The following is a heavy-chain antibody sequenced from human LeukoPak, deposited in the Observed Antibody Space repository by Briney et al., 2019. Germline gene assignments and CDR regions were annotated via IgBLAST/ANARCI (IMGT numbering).Heavy chain of an antibody. Sequence: ASVKVSCKASGYTFTGYYMHWVRQAPGQGLERMGWINPNSGGTNYAQKFQGRVTMTRDTSISTAYMELSRLRSDDTAVYYCARDPFEYSYGSGDYWGQGTLVTVSS. CDR2: INPNSGGT. CDR1: GYTFTGYY. V-gene: IGHV1-2*02. J-gene: IGHJ4*02. CDR3: ARDPFEYSYGSGDY. D-gene: IGHD5-18*01.